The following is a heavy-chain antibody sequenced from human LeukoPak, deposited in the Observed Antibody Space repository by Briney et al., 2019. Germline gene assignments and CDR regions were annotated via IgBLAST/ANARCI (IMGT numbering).Heavy chain of an antibody. Sequence: SETLSLTCTVSGGSISTYHWSWIRQPAGKGLEWIGHIYTSGSTNYNPSLESRVAMSVDMSKNQFSLKLNSVTAADAAVYYCARGAVSTTSYNWFDPWGQGTLVTVSS. CDR1: GGSISTYH. D-gene: IGHD2-2*01. CDR3: ARGAVSTTSYNWFDP. V-gene: IGHV4-4*07. CDR2: IYTSGST. J-gene: IGHJ5*02.